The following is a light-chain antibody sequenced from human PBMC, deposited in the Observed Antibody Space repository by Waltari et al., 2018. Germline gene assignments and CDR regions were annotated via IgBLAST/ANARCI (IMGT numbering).Light chain of an antibody. CDR1: SSDVGGYNY. J-gene: IGLJ2*01. V-gene: IGLV2-14*03. CDR3: SSYTSSSTFV. Sequence: QSALTQPASVSGSPEQSITISCTGTSSDVGGYNYVSWYQQHPGKAPKLMIYDVSNRPAGVSNLFSGSKSGKTASLTISGLQAEDEADYYGSSYTSSSTFVFGGGTKLTVL. CDR2: DVS.